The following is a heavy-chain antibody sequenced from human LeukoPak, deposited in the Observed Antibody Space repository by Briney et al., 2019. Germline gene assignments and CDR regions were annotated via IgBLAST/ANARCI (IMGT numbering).Heavy chain of an antibody. J-gene: IGHJ4*02. CDR2: ISYDGSNK. CDR3: ARVRIVDIENDHFDY. V-gene: IGHV3-30*04. Sequence: GRSLRLSCAASGFTFSSYAMHWVRQAPGKGLEWVAVISYDGSNKYYADSVKGRFTISRDNSKNTLYLQMNSLRAEDTAVYYCARVRIVDIENDHFDYWGQGTLVTVSS. CDR1: GFTFSSYA. D-gene: IGHD5-12*01.